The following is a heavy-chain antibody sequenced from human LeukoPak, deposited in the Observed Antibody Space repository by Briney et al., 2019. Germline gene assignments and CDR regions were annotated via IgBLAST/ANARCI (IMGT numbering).Heavy chain of an antibody. CDR3: ARGHYYGSGSYYNSEYFQH. V-gene: IGHV3-11*01. CDR1: GFIFSDYY. Sequence: PGGSLRLSCAASGFIFSDYYMSWIRQAPGKGLEWVSYISNSGTTIYYAGSVKGRFTISRDTAKNSLYLQMNSLRAEDTAVYYCARGHYYGSGSYYNSEYFQHWGQGTLVTVSS. J-gene: IGHJ1*01. CDR2: ISNSGTTI. D-gene: IGHD3-10*01.